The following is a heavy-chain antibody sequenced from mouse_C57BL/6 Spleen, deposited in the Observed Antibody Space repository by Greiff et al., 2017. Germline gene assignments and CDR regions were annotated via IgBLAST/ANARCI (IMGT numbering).Heavy chain of an antibody. CDR1: GYTFTNYW. D-gene: IGHD2-4*01. CDR3: ARVYDYDDGYYFDY. Sequence: QVQLQQSGAELVRPGTSVKMSCKASGYTFTNYWIGWAKQRPGHGLEWIGDIYPGGGYTNYNEKFKGKATLTADKSSSTAYMQFSSLTSEDSAIYYCARVYDYDDGYYFDYWGQGTTLTVSS. J-gene: IGHJ2*01. V-gene: IGHV1-63*01. CDR2: IYPGGGYT.